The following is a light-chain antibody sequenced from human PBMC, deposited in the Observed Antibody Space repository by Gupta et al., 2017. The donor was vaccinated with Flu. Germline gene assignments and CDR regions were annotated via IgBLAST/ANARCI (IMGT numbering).Light chain of an antibody. CDR2: DVS. CDR3: CSYAGSYTVNV. J-gene: IGLJ1*01. CDR1: SSDVGGYNY. Sequence: QSALTQPRSVSGSPGQSVTISCTGTSSDVGGYNYVSWYQQHPGKAPKLMIYDVSKRPSGVPDRFSGSKSGNTASLTISGLQAEDEADYYCCSYAGSYTVNVFGTGTKVTGL. V-gene: IGLV2-11*01.